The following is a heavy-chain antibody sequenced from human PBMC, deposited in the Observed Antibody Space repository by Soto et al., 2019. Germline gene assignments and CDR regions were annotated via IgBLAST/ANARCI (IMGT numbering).Heavy chain of an antibody. CDR2: IYPGDSDT. Sequence: ESLKLSGKRSVWSYNRYRRCPVRYIQGKTLEWMGIIYPGDSDTRYSPSFQGQVTISADKSISTAYLQWSSLRASDTAMYYCATLLPASSSDYYHYGMDVWGQGTTVTVSS. V-gene: IGHV5-51*01. D-gene: IGHD6-6*01. CDR3: ATLLPASSSDYYHYGMDV. CDR1: VWSYNRYR. J-gene: IGHJ6*02.